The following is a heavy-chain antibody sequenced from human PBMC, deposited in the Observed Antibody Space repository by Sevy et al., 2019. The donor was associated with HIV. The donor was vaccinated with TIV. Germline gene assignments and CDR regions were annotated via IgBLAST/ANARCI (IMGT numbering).Heavy chain of an antibody. Sequence: GGSLRLSCAASGFTFSSYSMNWVRQAPGKGLEWVSSISSSSSYIYYADSVKGRFTISRDNAKNSLYLQMNSLRAEDTAVYYCARFPWQWPTAPRFNPYFDYWGQGTLVTVSS. D-gene: IGHD6-19*01. V-gene: IGHV3-21*01. CDR2: ISSSSSYI. J-gene: IGHJ4*02. CDR3: ARFPWQWPTAPRFNPYFDY. CDR1: GFTFSSYS.